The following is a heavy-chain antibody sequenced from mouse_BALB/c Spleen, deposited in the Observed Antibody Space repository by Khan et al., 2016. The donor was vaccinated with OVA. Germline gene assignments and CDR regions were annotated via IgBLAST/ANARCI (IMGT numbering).Heavy chain of an antibody. CDR1: GYTFTNYG. V-gene: IGHV9-1*02. CDR2: INTYTGEP. D-gene: IGHD6-2*01. CDR3: ARISASWYFDV. J-gene: IGHJ1*01. Sequence: QIQLVQSGPELKKPGETVKISCKASGYTFTNYGMNWVKQAPGKGLKWMGWINTYTGEPTYADDFKGRFVFSLETSASTAYLQISNLKNADMPTHFCARISASWYFDVWGAGTTVTVSS.